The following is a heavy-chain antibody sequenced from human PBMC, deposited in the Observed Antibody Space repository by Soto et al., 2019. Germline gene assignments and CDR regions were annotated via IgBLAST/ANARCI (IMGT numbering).Heavy chain of an antibody. J-gene: IGHJ3*01. CDR1: GFTFSDYT. CDR3: AKHLIARKGIWEPPDL. CDR2: IFGTGGGI. D-gene: IGHD1-26*01. Sequence: PGGSLRLSCEASGFTFSDYTMNWVRQIPGKGLKWVSGIFGTGGGIQYADSVRGRFTVSRDNSKNTVYLQMDSLRVEDTAVYYCAKHLIARKGIWEPPDLWGQATEVTV. V-gene: IGHV3-23*01.